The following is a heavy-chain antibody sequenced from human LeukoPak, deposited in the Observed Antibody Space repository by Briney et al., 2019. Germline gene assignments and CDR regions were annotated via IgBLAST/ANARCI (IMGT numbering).Heavy chain of an antibody. CDR1: RGSISSIGYY. CDR2: IYYGGST. D-gene: IGHD1-7*01. J-gene: IGHJ4*02. V-gene: IGHV4-39*01. Sequence: SETLSLTCTVSRGSISSIGYYWGWIRQPPGKGLEWIGTIYYGGSTYYNPSLKSRVTISIGPAGNQFSLKLTSVTAADTAVYYCARPRYNWNSYFDDWSQGTLVTVSS. CDR3: ARPRYNWNSYFDD.